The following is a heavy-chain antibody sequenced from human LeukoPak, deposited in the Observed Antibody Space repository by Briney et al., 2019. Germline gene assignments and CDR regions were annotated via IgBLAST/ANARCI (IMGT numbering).Heavy chain of an antibody. CDR1: GGSLSNYY. CDR3: ATEYRYTHRGFDY. D-gene: IGHD5-18*01. Sequence: SETLSLTCTFSGGSLSNYYWNWIRQSPGKGLEWIGYIHYTGSTNYTPSLRGRVTISMDTSKNQFSLNLKFVTAADTAVYFCATEYRYTHRGFDYWGQGTLVTVSS. J-gene: IGHJ4*02. CDR2: IHYTGST. V-gene: IGHV4-59*01.